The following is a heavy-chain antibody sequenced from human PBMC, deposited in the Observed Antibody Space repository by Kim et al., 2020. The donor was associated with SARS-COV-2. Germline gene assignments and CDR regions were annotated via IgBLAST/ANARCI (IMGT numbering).Heavy chain of an antibody. D-gene: IGHD3-22*01. CDR3: AREGRQYYYDSSGSPPDY. CDR1: GYTFTSYY. J-gene: IGHJ4*02. Sequence: ASVKVSCKASGYTFTSYYMHWVRQAPGQGLEWMGIINPSGGSTSYAQKFQGRVTMTRDTSTSTVYMELSSLRSEDTAVYYCAREGRQYYYDSSGSPPDYWGQGTLVTVSS. CDR2: INPSGGST. V-gene: IGHV1-46*01.